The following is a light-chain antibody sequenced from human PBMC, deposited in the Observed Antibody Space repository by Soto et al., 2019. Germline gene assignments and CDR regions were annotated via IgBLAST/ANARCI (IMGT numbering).Light chain of an antibody. Sequence: VLTQPSSVSASPGQSISISCTGPSDDIGAYDYVSWYQQHPGKAPKLILYAVSNRPSGVSTRFSGCKSGNTASLTISGVQADDEAHYYCPSYRRSNTGEVFGTGTKVTVL. CDR3: PSYRRSNTGEV. CDR1: SDDIGAYDY. J-gene: IGLJ1*01. V-gene: IGLV2-14*01. CDR2: AVS.